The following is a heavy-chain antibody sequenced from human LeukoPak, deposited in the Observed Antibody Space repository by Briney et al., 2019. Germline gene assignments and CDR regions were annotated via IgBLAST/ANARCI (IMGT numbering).Heavy chain of an antibody. Sequence: GGSLRLSCTVSGFTVSSNSMSWVRQAPGKGLEWVSSISSSSSYIYYADSVKGRLTISRDNAKNSLYLQMNSLRAEDTAVYYCAGAAGPVRPWGQGTLVTVSS. CDR1: GFTVSSNS. V-gene: IGHV3-21*01. D-gene: IGHD6-13*01. CDR2: ISSSSSYI. J-gene: IGHJ5*02. CDR3: AGAAGPVRP.